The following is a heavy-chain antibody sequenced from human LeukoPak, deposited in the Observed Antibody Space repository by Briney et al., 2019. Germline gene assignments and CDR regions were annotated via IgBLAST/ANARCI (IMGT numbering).Heavy chain of an antibody. CDR3: AKAIAAAGTFYYMDV. Sequence: QPGRSLRLSCAASGFTFDDYAMHWVRQAPGKGLEWVSGISWNSGSIGYADSVKGRFTISRDNAKNSLYLQMNSLRAEDTALYYCAKAIAAAGTFYYMDVWGKGTTVTISS. V-gene: IGHV3-9*01. D-gene: IGHD6-13*01. CDR2: ISWNSGSI. CDR1: GFTFDDYA. J-gene: IGHJ6*03.